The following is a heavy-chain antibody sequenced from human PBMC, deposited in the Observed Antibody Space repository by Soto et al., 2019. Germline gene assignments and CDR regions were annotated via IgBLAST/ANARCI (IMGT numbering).Heavy chain of an antibody. CDR3: ARVVDTAMVRYWAFDI. CDR1: VESFSGYY. Sequence: SETLSLTCAFYVESFSGYYWSCIRHPPGRGLEWIGEINHSGSTNYNPSLKSRVTISVDTSKNQFSLKLSSVTAADTAVYYCARVVDTAMVRYWAFDIWGQGTMVLVSS. CDR2: INHSGST. J-gene: IGHJ3*02. D-gene: IGHD5-18*01. V-gene: IGHV4-34*01.